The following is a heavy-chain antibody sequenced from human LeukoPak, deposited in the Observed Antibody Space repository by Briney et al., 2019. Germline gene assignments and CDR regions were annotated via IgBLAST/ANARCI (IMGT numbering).Heavy chain of an antibody. CDR1: GYTFTSYW. D-gene: IGHD2-8*01. J-gene: IGHJ3*02. CDR3: AIRLYCTNGGCFNDAFDI. CDR2: IFPGDADT. V-gene: IGHV5-51*01. Sequence: GESLKISCKGSGYTFTSYWIGWVRQMPGKGLEWMGIIFPGDADTRYSPSFQGQVTISAVKSISTAYLQWSSLKASDTAMYYCAIRLYCTNGGCFNDAFDIWGQGTMVTVSS.